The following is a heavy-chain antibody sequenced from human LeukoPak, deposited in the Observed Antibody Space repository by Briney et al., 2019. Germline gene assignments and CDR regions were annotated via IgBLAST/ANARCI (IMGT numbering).Heavy chain of an antibody. CDR1: GYTFTSYD. CDR3: ARGPTLLHYGDYYFDY. J-gene: IGHJ4*02. V-gene: IGHV1-8*01. CDR2: MNPNSGNT. D-gene: IGHD4-17*01. Sequence: ASVKVSCKASGYTFTSYDINWVRQATGQGLEWMGWMNPNSGNTGYAQKFQGRVTMTRNTSISTAYMELSSLRSEDTAVYYCARGPTLLHYGDYYFDYWGQGTLVTVSS.